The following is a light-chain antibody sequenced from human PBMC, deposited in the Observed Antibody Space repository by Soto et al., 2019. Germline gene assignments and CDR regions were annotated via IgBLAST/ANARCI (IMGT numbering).Light chain of an antibody. CDR3: QQYDNSPFT. Sequence: EIVMTQSPATLSVSPGERATLSCRASQSVSSNLAWYQQKPGQAPRLLIYGASIRATGIPARFSGSGSWTEFTLTISSLQSEDFAVYYCQQYDNSPFTFGPGTKVDIK. V-gene: IGKV3-15*01. J-gene: IGKJ3*01. CDR2: GAS. CDR1: QSVSSN.